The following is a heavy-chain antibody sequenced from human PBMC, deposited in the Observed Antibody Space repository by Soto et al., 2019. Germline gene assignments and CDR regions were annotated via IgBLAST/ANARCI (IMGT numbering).Heavy chain of an antibody. CDR3: ASHGYGDYVRFDY. CDR2: ISSSSSYI. D-gene: IGHD4-17*01. V-gene: IGHV3-21*01. J-gene: IGHJ4*02. Sequence: EVQLVESGGGLVKPGGSLRLSCAASGFSFSSYSMNWVRQAPGKGLEWVSSISSSSSYIYYADSVKGRFTISRDNAKNSLYLQMNSLRAEDTAVYYCASHGYGDYVRFDYRGQGTLVTVSS. CDR1: GFSFSSYS.